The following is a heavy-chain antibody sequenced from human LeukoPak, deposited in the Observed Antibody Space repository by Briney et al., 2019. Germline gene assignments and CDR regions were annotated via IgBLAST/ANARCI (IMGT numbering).Heavy chain of an antibody. Sequence: GGSLRLSCAASGFTFSSYSMNWVRQAPGKGLEWVSYISSSSSTIYYADSVKGRFTISRDNAKNSLYLQMNSLRAEDTAVYYCARGNVVVPAAIDYFDYWGQGTLVTVSS. D-gene: IGHD2-2*02. CDR2: ISSSSSTI. J-gene: IGHJ4*02. CDR3: ARGNVVVPAAIDYFDY. V-gene: IGHV3-48*01. CDR1: GFTFSSYS.